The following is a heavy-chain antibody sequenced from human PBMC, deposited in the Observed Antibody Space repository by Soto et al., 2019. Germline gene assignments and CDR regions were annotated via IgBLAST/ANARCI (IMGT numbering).Heavy chain of an antibody. V-gene: IGHV3-11*01. J-gene: IGHJ4*02. CDR2: ISSGGSTI. CDR3: ARQRGYYDSSGLDY. D-gene: IGHD3-22*01. CDR1: GFTFSDYY. Sequence: GSLRLSCVVSGFTFSDYYMNWIRQAPGKRLGWVSYISSGGSTIYYADSVKGRFTISRDNAKNSLYLQMNSLRAEDTAVYYCARQRGYYDSSGLDYWGQGTLVTVSS.